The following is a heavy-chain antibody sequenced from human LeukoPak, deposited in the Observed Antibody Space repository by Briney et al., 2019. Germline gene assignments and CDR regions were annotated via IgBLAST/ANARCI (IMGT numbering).Heavy chain of an antibody. D-gene: IGHD6-13*01. Sequence: GGSPRLSCAASGFTFSNYNMNWVRQAPGKGLEWVSYITISSTTIYYADSVKGRFTISRDNAKNSLYLQMNSLRAEDTAVYYCAREPTYSSSWHTSCDYWGQGTLVTVSS. CDR1: GFTFSNYN. J-gene: IGHJ4*02. CDR3: AREPTYSSSWHTSCDY. CDR2: ITISSTTI. V-gene: IGHV3-48*01.